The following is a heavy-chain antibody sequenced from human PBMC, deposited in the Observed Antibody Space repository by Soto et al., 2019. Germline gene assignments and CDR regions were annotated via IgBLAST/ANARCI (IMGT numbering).Heavy chain of an antibody. D-gene: IGHD3-3*01. Sequence: EVQLVESGGGLVKPGGSLRLSCAASGFTFSNAWMSWVRQAPGKGLEWVGRIKSKTDGGTTDYAAPMKGRFTISRDDSKNTLYLQMNSLKTEDTAVYYCTTQGGVDVLRFLEWLLDYWGQGTLVTVSS. V-gene: IGHV3-15*01. CDR3: TTQGGVDVLRFLEWLLDY. CDR2: IKSKTDGGTT. CDR1: GFTFSNAW. J-gene: IGHJ4*02.